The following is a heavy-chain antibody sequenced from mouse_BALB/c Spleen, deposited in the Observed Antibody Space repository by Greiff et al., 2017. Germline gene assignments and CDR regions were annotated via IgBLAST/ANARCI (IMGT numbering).Heavy chain of an antibody. CDR1: GYTFTSYW. CDR3: ARPIYDGNAMDY. J-gene: IGHJ4*01. V-gene: IGHV1-87*01. D-gene: IGHD2-12*01. CDR2: IYPGDGDT. Sequence: VQLQQSGAELARPGASVKLSCKASGYTFTSYWMQWVKQRPGQGLEWIGAIYPGDGDTRYTQKFKGKATLTADKSSSTAYMQLSSLASEDSAVYYCARPIYDGNAMDYWGQGTSVTVSS.